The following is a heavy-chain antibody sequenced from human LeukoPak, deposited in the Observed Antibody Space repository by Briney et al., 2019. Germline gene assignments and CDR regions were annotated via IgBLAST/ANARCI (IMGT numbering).Heavy chain of an antibody. CDR1: GGSISSYY. V-gene: IGHV3-23*01. CDR2: ISGSGGST. CDR3: AKGNYYYDSSGYYH. Sequence: PSETLSLTCTVSGGSISSYYWSRVRQAPGKGLEWVSAISGSGGSTYYADSVKGRFTISRDNSKNTLYLQMNSLRAEDTAVYYCAKGNYYYDSSGYYHWGQGTLVTVSS. J-gene: IGHJ4*02. D-gene: IGHD3-22*01.